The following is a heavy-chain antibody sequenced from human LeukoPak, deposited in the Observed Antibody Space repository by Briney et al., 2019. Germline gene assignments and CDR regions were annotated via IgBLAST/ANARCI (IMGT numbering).Heavy chain of an antibody. D-gene: IGHD3-10*01. CDR2: ISWNSGSI. Sequence: PGGSLRLSCAVSGFIFDDYAMHWVRQAPGKGLEWVSGISWNSGSIGYADSVKGRFTISRDNAKNSLYLQMNSLRAEDTALYYCAKGLTYYGSGSYSFDYWGQGTLVTVSS. CDR1: GFIFDDYA. V-gene: IGHV3-9*01. J-gene: IGHJ4*02. CDR3: AKGLTYYGSGSYSFDY.